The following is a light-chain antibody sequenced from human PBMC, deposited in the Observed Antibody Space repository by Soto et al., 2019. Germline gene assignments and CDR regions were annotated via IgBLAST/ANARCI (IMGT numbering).Light chain of an antibody. J-gene: IGKJ1*01. CDR2: GAS. Sequence: EIVMTQSPATLSVSPGERATLSCRASQSVSSNLAWYHKKPGQAPRLLIYGASTRATGIRARFSGSGSGTAFTLTISSLQSEDFAVYYCPQYNNWLGTFGQGTKVEIK. V-gene: IGKV3-15*01. CDR1: QSVSSN. CDR3: PQYNNWLGT.